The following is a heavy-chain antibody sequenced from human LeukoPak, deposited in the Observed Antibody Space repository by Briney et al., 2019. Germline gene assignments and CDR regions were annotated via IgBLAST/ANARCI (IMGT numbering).Heavy chain of an antibody. D-gene: IGHD3-22*01. CDR3: ARVRGGSSGYYYPFDY. V-gene: IGHV1-69*04. CDR2: IIPILGIA. J-gene: IGHJ4*02. CDR1: GGTFSSYA. Sequence: SVKVSCKASGGTFSSYAISWVRQPPGQGLEWMGRIIPILGIANYAQKFQGRVTITADKSTSTAYMELSSLRSEDTAVYYCARVRGGSSGYYYPFDYWGQGTLVTVSS.